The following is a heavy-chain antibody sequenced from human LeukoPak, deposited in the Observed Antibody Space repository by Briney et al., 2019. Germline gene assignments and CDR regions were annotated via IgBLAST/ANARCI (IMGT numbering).Heavy chain of an antibody. D-gene: IGHD3-22*01. CDR1: GGSISSSNYY. V-gene: IGHV4-39*01. J-gene: IGHJ4*02. Sequence: SETLSLTCSLSGGSISSSNYYWGWIRQPPGKGLEWIGIIYYSGSTYYNPSLKSRVTISIDTSKNQFSLKLSSVTAADTAVYYCAGPLLTYYSDSSAYSWGQGTLVTVSS. CDR3: AGPLLTYYSDSSAYS. CDR2: IYYSGST.